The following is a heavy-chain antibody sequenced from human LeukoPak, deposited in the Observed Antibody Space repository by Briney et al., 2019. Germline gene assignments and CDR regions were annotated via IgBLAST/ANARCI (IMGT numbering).Heavy chain of an antibody. CDR1: GYTFTTYG. Sequence: AAVKVSCKASGYTFTTYGITWVRQAPGQGLEWMGWISGYNGNTNYAQKLQGRVTMTTDTSTSTAYMELRSLRSDDTAVYYCATHSTRIAVRPSDYYYYMDVWGKGTTVTVSS. CDR3: ATHSTRIAVRPSDYYYYMDV. CDR2: ISGYNGNT. J-gene: IGHJ6*03. V-gene: IGHV1-18*01. D-gene: IGHD6-6*01.